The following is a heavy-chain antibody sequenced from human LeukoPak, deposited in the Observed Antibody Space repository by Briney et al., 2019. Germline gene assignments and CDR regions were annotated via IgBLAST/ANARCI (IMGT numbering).Heavy chain of an antibody. J-gene: IGHJ4*02. CDR2: IYSGGST. CDR1: GFTVSSNY. Sequence: GGSLRLSCAASGFTVSSNYMSWVRQAPGKGLEWVSVIYSGGSTYYADSVKGRFTISRDNSKNTLYLQMNNLRAEDTAVYYCARGWADYGDLFFDYWGQGTLVTVSS. CDR3: ARGWADYGDLFFDY. V-gene: IGHV3-53*01. D-gene: IGHD4-17*01.